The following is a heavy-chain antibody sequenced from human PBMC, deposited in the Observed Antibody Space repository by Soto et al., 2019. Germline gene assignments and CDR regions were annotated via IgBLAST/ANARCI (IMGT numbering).Heavy chain of an antibody. D-gene: IGHD3-22*01. CDR3: AKGRSSMIVVVMDY. J-gene: IGHJ4*02. CDR1: GFNFDDSA. CDR2: ITWNSGHI. Sequence: SLRLSCVASGFNFDDSAMNWVRQVPGKGLEWVSGITWNSGHILYADSVKGRLTISRDNAKKSLYLELNSLRPEDTALYYCAKGRSSMIVVVMDYWGQGTPVTVSS. V-gene: IGHV3-9*01.